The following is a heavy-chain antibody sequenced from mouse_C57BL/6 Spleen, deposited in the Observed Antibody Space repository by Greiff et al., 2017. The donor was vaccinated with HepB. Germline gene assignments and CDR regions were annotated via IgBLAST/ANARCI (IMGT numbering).Heavy chain of an antibody. CDR3: ARRGITTVVATGFDV. V-gene: IGHV1-82*01. J-gene: IGHJ1*03. CDR1: GYAFSSSW. D-gene: IGHD1-1*01. CDR2: IYPGDGDT. Sequence: QVQLKQSGPELVKPGASVKISCKASGYAFSSSWMNWVKQRPGKGLEWIGRIYPGDGDTNYNGKFKGKATLTADKSFSTAYMQLSSLTSEDSAVYFCARRGITTVVATGFDVWGTGTTVTVSS.